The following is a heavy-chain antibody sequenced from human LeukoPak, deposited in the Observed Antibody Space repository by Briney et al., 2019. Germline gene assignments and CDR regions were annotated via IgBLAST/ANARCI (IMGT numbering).Heavy chain of an antibody. CDR2: ISYDGSNK. CDR1: GFTFSSYA. CDR3: ARDYYDSSGYYGRGSFDY. D-gene: IGHD3-22*01. V-gene: IGHV3-30-3*01. Sequence: GRSLRLSCAASGFTFSSYAMHWVRQAPGKGLEWVAVISYDGSNKYYADSVKGRFTISRDNSKNTLYLQMNSLRAEDTAVYYCARDYYDSSGYYGRGSFDYWGQGTLVTVSS. J-gene: IGHJ4*02.